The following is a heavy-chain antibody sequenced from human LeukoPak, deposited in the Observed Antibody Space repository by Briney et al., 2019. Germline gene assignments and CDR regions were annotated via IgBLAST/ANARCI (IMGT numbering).Heavy chain of an antibody. D-gene: IGHD1-26*01. V-gene: IGHV5-51*01. Sequence: KVSCKASGYTFTGYYMHWVRQMPGKGLEWMGIIYPGDSDTRYSPSFQGQVTISADKSISTAYLQWSSLKASDTAMYYCARHFRGELPDYWGQGTLVTVSS. CDR1: GYTFTGYY. CDR2: IYPGDSDT. J-gene: IGHJ4*02. CDR3: ARHFRGELPDY.